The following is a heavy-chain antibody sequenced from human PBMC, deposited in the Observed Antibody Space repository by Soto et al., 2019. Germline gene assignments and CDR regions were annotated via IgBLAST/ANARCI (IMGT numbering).Heavy chain of an antibody. CDR1: GGSFSGYY. D-gene: IGHD6-13*01. CDR3: ARGRHGAAGLHDAFDI. Sequence: SETLSLTCAVYGGSFSGYYWSWIHQPPGKGLEWIGEINHSGSTNYNPSLKSRVTISVDTSKNQFSLKLSSVTAADTAVYYCARGRHGAAGLHDAFDIWGQGTMVTVSS. J-gene: IGHJ3*02. CDR2: INHSGST. V-gene: IGHV4-34*01.